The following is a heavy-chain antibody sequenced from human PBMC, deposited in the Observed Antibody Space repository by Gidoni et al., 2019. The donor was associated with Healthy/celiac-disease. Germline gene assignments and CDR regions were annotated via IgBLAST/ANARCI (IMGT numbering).Heavy chain of an antibody. CDR2: IRSKAYGGTT. D-gene: IGHD3-22*01. Sequence: EVQLVESGGGLVKPGRSLRLSCTASGFTFGDYAMSWFRQAPGKGLEWVGFIRSKAYGGTTEYAASVKGRFNISRDDSKSIAYLQMNSLKTEDTAVYYCTRDSPYYDSSGYYYWGQGTLVTVSS. CDR1: GFTFGDYA. CDR3: TRDSPYYDSSGYYY. V-gene: IGHV3-49*05. J-gene: IGHJ4*02.